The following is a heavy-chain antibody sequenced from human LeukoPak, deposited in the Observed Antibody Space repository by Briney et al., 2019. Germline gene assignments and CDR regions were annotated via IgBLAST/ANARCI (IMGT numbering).Heavy chain of an antibody. V-gene: IGHV4-31*03. J-gene: IGHJ3*02. Sequence: SQTLSLTCTVSGGSISSGGYYWSWIRQHPGKGLEWIGYIYYSGSTYYNPSLKSRVTISVDTSKNQFSLKLSSVTAADTAVYYCARDGDTAIDAFDIWGQGTMVTVSS. CDR1: GGSISSGGYY. CDR3: ARDGDTAIDAFDI. D-gene: IGHD5-18*01. CDR2: IYYSGST.